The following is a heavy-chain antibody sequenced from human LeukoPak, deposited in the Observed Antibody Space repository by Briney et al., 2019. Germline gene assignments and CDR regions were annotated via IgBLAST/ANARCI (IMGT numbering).Heavy chain of an antibody. V-gene: IGHV3-21*01. D-gene: IGHD2-15*01. CDR1: GFTFSSYS. J-gene: IGHJ3*02. Sequence: GGSLRLSCAASGFTFSSYSMNWVRQAPGKGLEWVSSISSSSSYIYYADSVKGRFTISRDNAKNSLYLQMNSLRAEDTAVYYCARDGRYCSGGSCQQGDAFDIWGQGTMATVSS. CDR2: ISSSSSYI. CDR3: ARDGRYCSGGSCQQGDAFDI.